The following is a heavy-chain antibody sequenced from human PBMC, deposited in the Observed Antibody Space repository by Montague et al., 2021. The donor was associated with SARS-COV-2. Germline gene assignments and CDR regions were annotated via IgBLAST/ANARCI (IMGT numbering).Heavy chain of an antibody. Sequence: SETLSLTCTVSGGSISSYYWSWIRQPPGKGLEWIGYIYYSGSTNYNPSLKSRVTISVGTSNNQFSLKLSSVTAADTAVYYCARLGLRYCDWLLLGEGYFDYWGQGTLVTVSS. CDR3: ARLGLRYCDWLLLGEGYFDY. J-gene: IGHJ4*02. CDR2: IYYSGST. V-gene: IGHV4-59*08. CDR1: GGSISSYY. D-gene: IGHD3-9*01.